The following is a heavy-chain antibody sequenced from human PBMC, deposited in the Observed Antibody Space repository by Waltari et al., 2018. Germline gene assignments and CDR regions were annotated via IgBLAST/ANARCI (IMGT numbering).Heavy chain of an antibody. V-gene: IGHV1-69*04. CDR1: GGTFSSYA. J-gene: IGHJ4*02. CDR2: TIPTLGIA. D-gene: IGHD6-6*01. Sequence: QVQLVQSGAEVKKPGSSVKVSCKAPGGTFSSYAISWVRQCPGQVLEWMGGTIPTLGIANYAQKFQGRVTITADESTSTAYMELSSLRSEDTAVYYCARDRSIAAPSAYWGQGTLVTVSS. CDR3: ARDRSIAAPSAY.